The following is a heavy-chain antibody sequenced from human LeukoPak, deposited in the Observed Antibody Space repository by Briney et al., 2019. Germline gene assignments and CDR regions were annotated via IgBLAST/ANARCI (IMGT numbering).Heavy chain of an antibody. CDR3: ARGRRVDGYYYYMDV. CDR2: IIPIFGTP. J-gene: IGHJ6*03. Sequence: GASVKVSCKASGGPFSSYAISWVRQAPGQGLAWMGGIIPIFGTPNYAQRFQGRVTITADESTSTAYMELSSLRSEDTAVYYCARGRRVDGYYYYMDVWGKGTTVTISS. D-gene: IGHD2-8*01. CDR1: GGPFSSYA. V-gene: IGHV1-69*13.